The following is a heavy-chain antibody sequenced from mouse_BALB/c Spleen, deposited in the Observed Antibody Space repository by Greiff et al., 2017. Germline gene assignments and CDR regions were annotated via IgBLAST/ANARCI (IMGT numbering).Heavy chain of an antibody. J-gene: IGHJ4*01. Sequence: QVQLKQSGAELAKPGASVKMSCKASGYTFTSYWMHWVKQRPGQGLEWIGYINPSTGYTEYNQKFKDKATLTADKSSSTAYMQLSSLTSEDSAVYYCARVYYYGSSPLPMDYWGQGTSVTVSS. CDR1: GYTFTSYW. V-gene: IGHV1-7*01. D-gene: IGHD1-1*01. CDR3: ARVYYYGSSPLPMDY. CDR2: INPSTGYT.